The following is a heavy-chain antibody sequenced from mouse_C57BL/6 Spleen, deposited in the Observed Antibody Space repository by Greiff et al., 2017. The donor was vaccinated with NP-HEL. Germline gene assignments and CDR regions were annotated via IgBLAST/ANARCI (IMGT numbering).Heavy chain of an antibody. V-gene: IGHV1-82*01. Sequence: QVQLKQSGPELVKPGASVKISCKASGYAFSSSWLNWVKQRPGKGLEWIGRIYPGDGDTNSNGKFKGKATLTADKSSSTAYMQLSSLTSEDSAVYFCARGYGSSFWGQGTTLTVSS. D-gene: IGHD1-1*01. CDR3: ARGYGSSF. CDR1: GYAFSSSW. CDR2: IYPGDGDT. J-gene: IGHJ2*01.